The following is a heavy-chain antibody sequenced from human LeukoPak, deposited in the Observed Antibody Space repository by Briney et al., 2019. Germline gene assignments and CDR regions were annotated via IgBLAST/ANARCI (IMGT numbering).Heavy chain of an antibody. CDR3: AKDPTYYYDSSGPRYFDY. D-gene: IGHD3-22*01. J-gene: IGHJ4*02. Sequence: GGSLRLSCAASGFTFSSYGMHWVRQAPGKGLEGVAFIRYDGSNKYYADSVKGRFTISRDNSKNTLYLQMNSLRAEDTAVYYCAKDPTYYYDSSGPRYFDYWGQGTLVTVSS. V-gene: IGHV3-30*02. CDR2: IRYDGSNK. CDR1: GFTFSSYG.